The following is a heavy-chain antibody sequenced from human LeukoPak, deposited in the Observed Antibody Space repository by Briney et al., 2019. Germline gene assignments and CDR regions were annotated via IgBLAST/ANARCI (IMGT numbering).Heavy chain of an antibody. CDR1: GFTFSNYA. Sequence: GGSLRLSCTASGFTFSNYAMSWVRQAPEKGLEWVSAISGNGGSTFNADSVKGRFTISRDNSKNTLYLQMNSLRAEDTAIYYCAKDVFELYDIYDHWGQGTLVTVSS. CDR2: ISGNGGST. D-gene: IGHD3-9*01. V-gene: IGHV3-23*01. CDR3: AKDVFELYDIYDH. J-gene: IGHJ4*02.